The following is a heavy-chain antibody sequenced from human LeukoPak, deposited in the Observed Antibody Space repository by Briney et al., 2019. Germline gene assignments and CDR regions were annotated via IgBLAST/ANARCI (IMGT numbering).Heavy chain of an antibody. CDR1: GFTFSSYA. J-gene: IGHJ4*02. CDR3: AKASSSNWNYVYFDS. Sequence: GGSLRLSCAASGFTFSSYAMSWVRRAPGKGLEWVSAISVSDGSTYYADSVKGRFTISRDNSKNTLYLQVNSLRAEDTAVYYCAKASSSNWNYVYFDSWGQGTLVTVSS. D-gene: IGHD1-7*01. CDR2: ISVSDGST. V-gene: IGHV3-23*01.